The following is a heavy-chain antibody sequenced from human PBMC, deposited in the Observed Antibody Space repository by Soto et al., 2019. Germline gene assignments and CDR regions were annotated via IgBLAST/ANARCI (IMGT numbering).Heavy chain of an antibody. Sequence: GGSLRLSCAASGFTFSSYSMNWVRQAPGKGLEWVSSISSSSSYIYYADSAKGRFTISRDNAKNSLYLQMNSLRAEDTAVYYCAILSSGSAFDIWGQGTMVTVSS. CDR3: AILSSGSAFDI. D-gene: IGHD6-19*01. CDR1: GFTFSSYS. CDR2: ISSSSSYI. V-gene: IGHV3-21*01. J-gene: IGHJ3*02.